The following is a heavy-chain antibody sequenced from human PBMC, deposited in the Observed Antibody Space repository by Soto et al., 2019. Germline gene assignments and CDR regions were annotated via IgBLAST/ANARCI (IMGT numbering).Heavy chain of an antibody. D-gene: IGHD3-9*01. CDR2: INSDGSST. CDR1: GFTFSSYW. V-gene: IGHV3-74*01. Sequence: GGSLRLSCAASGFTFSSYWMHWVRQAPGKGLVWASRINSDGSSTSYADSVKGRFTISRDNAKNTLYLQMNSLRAEDTAVYYCARAGIAPHYDILTGQGARNDYWGQGTLVTVSS. J-gene: IGHJ4*02. CDR3: ARAGIAPHYDILTGQGARNDY.